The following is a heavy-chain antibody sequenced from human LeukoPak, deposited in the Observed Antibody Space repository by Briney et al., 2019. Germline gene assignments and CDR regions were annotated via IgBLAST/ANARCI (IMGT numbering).Heavy chain of an antibody. D-gene: IGHD3-22*01. V-gene: IGHV3-23*01. Sequence: PGGSLRLSCAASGFTFSSYAMSWVRQPPGKGLEWVSDISGRGGSTYYADPVKGRFTISSDTSKNTLYLQMNSLSAEDTAVYYCAARPGGDYYDSSGYYFDDWGQGTLVTVSS. CDR1: GFTFSSYA. CDR3: AARPGGDYYDSSGYYFDD. CDR2: ISGRGGST. J-gene: IGHJ4*02.